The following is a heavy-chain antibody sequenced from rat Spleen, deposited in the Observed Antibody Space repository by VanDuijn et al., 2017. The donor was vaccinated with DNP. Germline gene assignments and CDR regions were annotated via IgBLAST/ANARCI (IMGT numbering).Heavy chain of an antibody. V-gene: IGHV2-41*01. Sequence: QVQLKESGPGLVQPSQTLSLTCTVAGFSLTSYNVHWVRQPPGKGLEWMGLIGNTGGTRYNSVFKSRLSISKDTSKSQVFVKMNSLQTDDTGTYYCTSDSLNSSSFVYWGQGSLVTVSS. CDR1: GFSLTSYN. D-gene: IGHD1-2*01. CDR3: TSDSLNSSSFVY. J-gene: IGHJ3*01. CDR2: IGNTGGT.